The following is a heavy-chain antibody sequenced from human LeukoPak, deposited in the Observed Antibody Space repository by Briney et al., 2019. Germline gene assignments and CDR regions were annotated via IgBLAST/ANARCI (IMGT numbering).Heavy chain of an antibody. CDR1: GFPFTSYP. CDR3: ARNNAFDI. V-gene: IGHV3-23*01. D-gene: IGHD2/OR15-2a*01. CDR2: ITGNAGSS. Sequence: GGSLRLSCAASGFPFTSYPMSWVRQAPGKGLEWVSTITGNAGSSYYLDAVQGRFTISRDNSKNTLHLQMNSLRAGDTALYYCARNNAFDIWGQGTVVTVSS. J-gene: IGHJ3*02.